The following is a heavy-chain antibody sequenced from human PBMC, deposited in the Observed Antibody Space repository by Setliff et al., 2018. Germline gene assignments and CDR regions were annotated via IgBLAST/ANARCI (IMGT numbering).Heavy chain of an antibody. CDR2: INYTGTT. CDR3: AKADEGPRRASGSYYPLLRFDP. V-gene: IGHV4-59*01. D-gene: IGHD3-10*01. Sequence: SETLSLTCTVSGASISSYSWSWIRQPPGKGLEWVGYINYTGTTNYNPSLKSRVTISVDTSKNQFSLKLSSVTAADTALYYCAKADEGPRRASGSYYPLLRFDPWGQGTLVTVSS. CDR1: GASISSYS. J-gene: IGHJ5*02.